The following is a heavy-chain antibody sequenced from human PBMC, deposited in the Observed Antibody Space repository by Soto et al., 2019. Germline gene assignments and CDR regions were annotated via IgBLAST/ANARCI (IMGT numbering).Heavy chain of an antibody. CDR3: ARDREDGYNYGMDV. J-gene: IGHJ6*02. CDR1: GFTFSSYA. CDR2: ISYDGSNK. Sequence: QVQLVESGGGVVQPGRSLRLSCAASGFTFSSYAMHWVRQAPGKGLEWVAVISYDGSNKYYADSVKGRFTISRDNSTNTFYLQMNSLRAEDTAVYYCARDREDGYNYGMDVWGQGTTVTFSS. V-gene: IGHV3-30-3*01.